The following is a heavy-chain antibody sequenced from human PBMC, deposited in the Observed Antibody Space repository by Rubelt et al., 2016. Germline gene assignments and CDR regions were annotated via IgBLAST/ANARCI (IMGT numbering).Heavy chain of an antibody. V-gene: IGHV4-59*08. D-gene: IGHD2-2*01. Sequence: GYIYYSGSTNYNPSLKSRVTISVDTSKNQFSLKLSSVTAADTAVYYCARGVVPAAKEYNWFDPWGQGTLVTVSS. J-gene: IGHJ5*02. CDR3: ARGVVPAAKEYNWFDP. CDR2: IYYSGST.